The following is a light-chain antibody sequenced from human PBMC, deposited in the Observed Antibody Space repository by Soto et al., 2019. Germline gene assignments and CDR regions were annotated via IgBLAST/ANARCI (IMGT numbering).Light chain of an antibody. CDR2: GAS. Sequence: EIVMTQSPATLSLSPGERATLSCRASQSVSSYLAWYQQKPGQAPKFLIYGASTRATGIPDRFSGSGSGTDFTLTISRLEPEDFAVYYCQQYDSSPPITFGQGTRLEIK. V-gene: IGKV3-20*01. CDR1: QSVSSY. CDR3: QQYDSSPPIT. J-gene: IGKJ5*01.